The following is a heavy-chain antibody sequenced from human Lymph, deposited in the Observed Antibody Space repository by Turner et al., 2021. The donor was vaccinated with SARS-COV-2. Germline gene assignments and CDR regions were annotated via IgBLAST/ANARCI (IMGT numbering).Heavy chain of an antibody. J-gene: IGHJ3*02. CDR3: ARRHSGNYDAFDI. D-gene: IGHD1-26*01. CDR2: IIPILGIA. Sequence: QVQLVQSGAEVKKPGSSVKVSCKASGGTFSTYVIRWVRQAPGQGLECMGGIIPILGIANYAQKFQCRVTITADKSTSTAYRELSSLRSEDTAVYHCARRHSGNYDAFDIWGQGTMVTVSS. CDR1: GGTFSTYV. V-gene: IGHV1-69*10.